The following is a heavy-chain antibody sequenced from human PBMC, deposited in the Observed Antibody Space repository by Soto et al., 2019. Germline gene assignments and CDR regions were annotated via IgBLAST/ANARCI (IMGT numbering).Heavy chain of an antibody. CDR1: GFTFRGSA. V-gene: IGHV3-73*01. CDR2: IRTKANSYAT. J-gene: IGHJ6*02. Sequence: GSLRLSCAASGFTFRGSAMHWVRQASGKGLEWVGRIRTKANSYATAYAASVQGRFTISRDDSKSTAYLQMNSLKTEDTAVYYCTGSLLAYCSGGKCHTDYYYYGMDVWGQGTAVTVS. CDR3: TGSLLAYCSGGKCHTDYYYYGMDV. D-gene: IGHD2-15*01.